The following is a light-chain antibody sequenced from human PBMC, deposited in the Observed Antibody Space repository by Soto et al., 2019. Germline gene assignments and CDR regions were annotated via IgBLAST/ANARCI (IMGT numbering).Light chain of an antibody. J-gene: IGLJ1*01. CDR1: TSDIGGYDY. CDR3: SSHGGNSPYV. CDR2: EVN. V-gene: IGLV2-8*01. Sequence: QSALTQPPSASGSPGQSVAISCTGTTSDIGGYDYVSWYQQHPGKAPKLMIYEVNKRPSGVPDRFSGSKSGNTASLTVSGLQSDDEADYYCSSHGGNSPYVFGTGTKVTVL.